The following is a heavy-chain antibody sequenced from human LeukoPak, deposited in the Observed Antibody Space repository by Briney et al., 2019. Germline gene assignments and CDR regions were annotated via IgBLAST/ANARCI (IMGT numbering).Heavy chain of an antibody. J-gene: IGHJ4*02. D-gene: IGHD6-13*01. CDR1: GFTFSSYG. CDR3: AKDSISWAFDH. Sequence: PGGSLRLSCAASGFTFSSYGMHWVRQAPGKGLEWVAVIWYDGSNKYYADSVKGRFTISRDNSKNTLYLQMNSLRADDTAVYYCAKDSISWAFDHWGQGTLATVSS. CDR2: IWYDGSNK. V-gene: IGHV3-30*02.